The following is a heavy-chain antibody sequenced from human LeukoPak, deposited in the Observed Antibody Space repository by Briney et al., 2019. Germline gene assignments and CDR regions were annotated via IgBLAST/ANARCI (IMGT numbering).Heavy chain of an antibody. CDR2: IYPGDSDI. Sequence: GESLKISCKDSGYRFSSYWIAWVRQMPGKGLEYIGIIYPGDSDIRYSPSFRGQVTISADKSISTAYLQWSSLKASDTAMYYCARQEYCSGGSCYTLFDPWGQGTLVTVSS. D-gene: IGHD2-15*01. V-gene: IGHV5-51*01. CDR3: ARQEYCSGGSCYTLFDP. J-gene: IGHJ5*02. CDR1: GYRFSSYW.